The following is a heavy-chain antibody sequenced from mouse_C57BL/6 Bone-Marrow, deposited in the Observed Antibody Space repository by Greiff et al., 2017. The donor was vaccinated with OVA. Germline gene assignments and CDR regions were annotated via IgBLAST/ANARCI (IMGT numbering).Heavy chain of an antibody. J-gene: IGHJ3*01. CDR1: GYTFTSYW. V-gene: IGHV1-64*01. Sequence: VQLQQPGAELVKPGASVKLSCKASGYTFTSYWMHWVKQRPGQGLEWIGLIHPNSGSTNYNEKFKSKATLTVDKSSSTAYMQLSSLTSEDSAVYYCAKNKRGGWFAYWGQGTLLTVSA. CDR2: IHPNSGST. CDR3: AKNKRGGWFAY.